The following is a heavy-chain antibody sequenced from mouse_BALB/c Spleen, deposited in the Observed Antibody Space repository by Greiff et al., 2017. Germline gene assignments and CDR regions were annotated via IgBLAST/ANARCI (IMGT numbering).Heavy chain of an antibody. CDR2: ISSGSSTI. CDR1: GFTFSSFG. J-gene: IGHJ4*01. D-gene: IGHD1-1*01. Sequence: EVQLVESGGGLVQPGGSRKLSCAASGFTFSSFGMHWVRQAPEKGLEWVAYISSGSSTIYYADTVKGRFTISRDNPKNTLFLQMTSLRSEDTAMYYCARRGYYGSSYDAMDYWGQGTSVTVSS. V-gene: IGHV5-17*02. CDR3: ARRGYYGSSYDAMDY.